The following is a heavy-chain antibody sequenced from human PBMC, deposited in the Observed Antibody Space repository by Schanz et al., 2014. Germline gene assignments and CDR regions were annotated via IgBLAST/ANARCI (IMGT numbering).Heavy chain of an antibody. CDR1: GFNISTYG. V-gene: IGHV3-33*01. CDR2: IWYDGSKK. CDR3: VGGQNWFDP. Sequence: QVQLVESGGGVVQPGRSLRLSCAASGFNISTYGMHWVRQAPGKGLEWVAVIWYDGSKKYYADSVKGRFTISRDSSKNTLDLQMNSLRAEDTAVYYCVGGQNWFDPWGQGTLVTVPS. J-gene: IGHJ5*02. D-gene: IGHD2-15*01.